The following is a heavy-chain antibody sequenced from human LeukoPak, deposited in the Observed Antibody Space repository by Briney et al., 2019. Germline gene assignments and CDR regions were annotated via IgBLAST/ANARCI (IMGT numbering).Heavy chain of an antibody. CDR3: ARGRYTQE. J-gene: IGHJ4*02. CDR2: TNSDGSGS. CDR1: GFTFNSYW. Sequence: PGGSLRLSCAASGFTFNSYWMHWVRQAPGKGLVWVSRTNSDGSGSSYADPVKGRFTISRDNAKNTLYLQMDSLRAEDTAVYYCARGRYTQEWGQGTLVTVSS. D-gene: IGHD1-14*01. V-gene: IGHV3-74*01.